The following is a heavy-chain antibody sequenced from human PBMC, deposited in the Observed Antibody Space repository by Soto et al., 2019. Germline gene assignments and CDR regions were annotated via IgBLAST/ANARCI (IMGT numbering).Heavy chain of an antibody. V-gene: IGHV4-39*01. CDR2: IYYSGST. J-gene: IGHJ4*02. CDR3: ARLGGAIKFDY. D-gene: IGHD1-26*01. Sequence: QLQLQESGPGLVKPSETLSLTCTVSGGSISSSSYYWGWIRQPPGKGLEWIGSIYYSGSTYYNPSLKSRVTISVDTSKNQFSLKLSSVTAADTAVYYCARLGGAIKFDYWGQGTLVTVSS. CDR1: GGSISSSSYY.